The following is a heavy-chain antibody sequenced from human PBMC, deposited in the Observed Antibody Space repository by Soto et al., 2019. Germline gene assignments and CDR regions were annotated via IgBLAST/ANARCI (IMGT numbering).Heavy chain of an antibody. CDR1: GFTFSSYA. D-gene: IGHD1-26*01. Sequence: PGGSLRLSCAASGFTFSSYAMHWVRQAPGKGLEWVAVISYDGSNKYYADSVKGRFTISRDNSKNTLYLQMNSLRAEDTAVYYCASTIFRGSYAPFQHWGQGTLVTVSS. V-gene: IGHV3-30-3*01. J-gene: IGHJ1*01. CDR3: ASTIFRGSYAPFQH. CDR2: ISYDGSNK.